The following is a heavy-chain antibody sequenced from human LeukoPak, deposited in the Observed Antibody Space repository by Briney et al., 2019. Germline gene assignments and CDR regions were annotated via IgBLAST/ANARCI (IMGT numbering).Heavy chain of an antibody. CDR1: GYTFTSYY. J-gene: IGHJ2*01. Sequence: GASVKVSCKASGYTFTSYYMHWVRQAPGQGLERMGTINPSGGSTSYAQKFQGRVTMTRDMSTSTVYMELSSLRAEDTAVYYCARDGDPLYGDYGVIYWYFDLWGRGTLVTVSS. D-gene: IGHD4-17*01. CDR2: INPSGGST. V-gene: IGHV1-46*01. CDR3: ARDGDPLYGDYGVIYWYFDL.